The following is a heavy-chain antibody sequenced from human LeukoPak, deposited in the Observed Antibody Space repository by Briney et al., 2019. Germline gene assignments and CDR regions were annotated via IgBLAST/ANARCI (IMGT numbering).Heavy chain of an antibody. CDR1: GGSFSGYY. CDR2: INHSGST. CDR3: AKDKDYGTYFDY. J-gene: IGHJ4*02. D-gene: IGHD4-17*01. V-gene: IGHV4-34*01. Sequence: SETLSLTCAVYGGSFSGYYWSWIRQPPGKGLEWIGEINHSGSTNYNPSLKSRVTISVDTSKNQFSLKLSSVTAADTAVYYCAKDKDYGTYFDYWGQGTLVTVSS.